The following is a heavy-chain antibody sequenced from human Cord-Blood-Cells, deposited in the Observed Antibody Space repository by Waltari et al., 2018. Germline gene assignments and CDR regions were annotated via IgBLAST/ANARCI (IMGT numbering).Heavy chain of an antibody. CDR1: GYTFTGYY. CDR3: ARLWGSSNWFDP. CDR2: SNPNRGGT. Sequence: QVQLVQSGAEVKKPGASVKVSCKASGYTFTGYYMHWVRQAPGQGLEWMGWSNPNRGGTKYAQKFQGRVTMTRDTSISTAYMELSRLRSDDTAVDYCARLWGSSNWFDPWGQGTLVTVSS. V-gene: IGHV1-2*02. D-gene: IGHD2-15*01. J-gene: IGHJ5*02.